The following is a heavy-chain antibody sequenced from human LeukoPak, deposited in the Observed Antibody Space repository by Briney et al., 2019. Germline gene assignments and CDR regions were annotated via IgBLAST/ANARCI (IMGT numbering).Heavy chain of an antibody. V-gene: IGHV1-3*01. CDR1: GYTFTSYA. Sequence: ASVKVSCKASGYTFTSYAMHWVRQAPGQRLEWMGWINAGNGNTKYSQEFQGRVTITRDTSASTAYMELSRLRSDDTAVYYCARDGLERHLRYYYMDVWGKGTTVTVSS. J-gene: IGHJ6*03. D-gene: IGHD1-1*01. CDR3: ARDGLERHLRYYYMDV. CDR2: INAGNGNT.